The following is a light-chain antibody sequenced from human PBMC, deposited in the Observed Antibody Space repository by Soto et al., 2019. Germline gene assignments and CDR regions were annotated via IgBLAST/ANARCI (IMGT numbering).Light chain of an antibody. V-gene: IGKV3-20*01. J-gene: IGKJ1*01. Sequence: EIVLTQSPGTLSLPPGERATLSCRASQSLNSFYLAWYQQKPGQAPRLLIYGSSNRATGIPDRFSGSGSGTDFTLTISRLDPEDFAVYYWQQYDISPRTFGQGTKVEVK. CDR2: GSS. CDR1: QSLNSFY. CDR3: QQYDISPRT.